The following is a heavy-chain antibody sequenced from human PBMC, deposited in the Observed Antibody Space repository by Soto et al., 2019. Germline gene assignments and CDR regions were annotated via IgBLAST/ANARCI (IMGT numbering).Heavy chain of an antibody. D-gene: IGHD3-3*01. V-gene: IGHV3-7*01. J-gene: IGHJ3*02. Sequence: PWGCLRVACAASGFPFSIYWMSWVRQAPGKGLEWVANIKQDGSEKYYVDSVKGRFTISRDNAKNSLYLQMNSLRAEDTAVYYCASGVEDTNDAFDIWGQGTMVTVSS. CDR2: IKQDGSEK. CDR1: GFPFSIYW. CDR3: ASGVEDTNDAFDI.